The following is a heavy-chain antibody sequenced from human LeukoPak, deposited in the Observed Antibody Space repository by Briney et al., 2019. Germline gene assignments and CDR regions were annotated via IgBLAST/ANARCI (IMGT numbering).Heavy chain of an antibody. CDR3: AKASQRGRGYSDY. D-gene: IGHD3-16*01. Sequence: GGSLRLSCAASGFRFSSYAMSWVRQAPGKGLEWVSVISGSGGSTNYADSVKGRFTMSRDNSQNTLYLQMNSLRAEDKAVYYCAKASQRGRGYSDYWGQGPLVPVSS. CDR2: ISGSGGST. V-gene: IGHV3-23*01. CDR1: GFRFSSYA. J-gene: IGHJ4*02.